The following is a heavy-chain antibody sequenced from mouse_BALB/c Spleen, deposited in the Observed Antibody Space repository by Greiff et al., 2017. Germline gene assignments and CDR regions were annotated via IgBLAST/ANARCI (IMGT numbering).Heavy chain of an antibody. CDR3: NAPYGNYGTY. CDR2: IDPENGDT. D-gene: IGHD2-10*02. Sequence: VQLQQSGAELVRSGASVKLSCTASGFNIKDYYMHWVKQRPEQGLEWIGWIDPENGDTEYAPKFQGKATMTADTSSNTAYLQLSSLTSEDTAVYYCNAPYGNYGTYWGQGTLVTVSA. V-gene: IGHV14-4*02. J-gene: IGHJ3*01. CDR1: GFNIKDYY.